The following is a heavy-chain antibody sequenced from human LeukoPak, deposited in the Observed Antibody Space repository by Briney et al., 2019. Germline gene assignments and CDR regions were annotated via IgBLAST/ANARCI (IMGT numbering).Heavy chain of an antibody. Sequence: EASVKVSCKACGYTFTSYYMHWVRQAPGQGLEWMGIINPSGGSTSYAQKFQGRVTMTRDTSTSTVYMELSSLRSEDTAVYYCARETIAAAGTQTWGQGTLVTVSS. V-gene: IGHV1-46*01. CDR3: ARETIAAAGTQT. CDR2: INPSGGST. CDR1: GYTFTSYY. J-gene: IGHJ4*02. D-gene: IGHD6-13*01.